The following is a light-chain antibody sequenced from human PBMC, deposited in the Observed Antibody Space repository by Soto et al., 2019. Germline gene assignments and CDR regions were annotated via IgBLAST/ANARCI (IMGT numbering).Light chain of an antibody. CDR3: QQYNNWRWT. V-gene: IGKV3-15*01. CDR2: GAS. Sequence: EIVMTQSPATLSVSPGERATLSCRASQSVSSNLAWYQQKPGQAPRLLIYGASTRATGIPARFSGSGSGTEFPLTISRLQSEDFAVYYCQQYNNWRWTFGQGTKVEI. J-gene: IGKJ1*01. CDR1: QSVSSN.